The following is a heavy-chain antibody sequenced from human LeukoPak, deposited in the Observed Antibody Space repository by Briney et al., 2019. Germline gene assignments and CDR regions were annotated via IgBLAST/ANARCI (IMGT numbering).Heavy chain of an antibody. CDR3: ARGWRIDDFWSGYYTPPNWFDP. Sequence: GASVKVSCKASGYTFTGYDINWVRQATGQGLEWMGWMNPNSGNTGYAQKFQGRVTMTRNTSISTAYMELSSLRSEDTAVYYCARGWRIDDFWSGYYTPPNWFDPWGQGTLVTVSS. CDR1: GYTFTGYD. CDR2: MNPNSGNT. J-gene: IGHJ5*02. D-gene: IGHD3-3*01. V-gene: IGHV1-8*01.